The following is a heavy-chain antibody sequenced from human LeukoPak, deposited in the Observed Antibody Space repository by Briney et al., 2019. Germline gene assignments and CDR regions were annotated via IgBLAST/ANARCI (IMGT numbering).Heavy chain of an antibody. Sequence: ASVKVSCKASGYTFTTYGISWVRQAPGQGLEWMGWISVYSGNTNYARKLQGRVTMTTDTSTSTAYMELRSLRSDDTAVYYCARKEVDSSGYFLNFDYWGQGTLVTVSS. CDR2: ISVYSGNT. D-gene: IGHD3-22*01. J-gene: IGHJ4*02. CDR1: GYTFTTYG. CDR3: ARKEVDSSGYFLNFDY. V-gene: IGHV1-18*01.